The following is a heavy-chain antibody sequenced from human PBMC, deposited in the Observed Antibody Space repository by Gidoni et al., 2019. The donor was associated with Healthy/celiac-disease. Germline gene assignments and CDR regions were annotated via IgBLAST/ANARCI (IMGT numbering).Heavy chain of an antibody. J-gene: IGHJ4*02. V-gene: IGHV3-33*01. Sequence: QVQLVESGGGVVQPGRSLRLSCAAAGFTLSSYGMHWVRQAPGKGLEWVAVIWYDRSNKYYADSVKGRFTISRDNSKNTLYLQMNSLRAEDTAVYYCARENKMVRGVIDYWGQGTLVTVSS. CDR3: ARENKMVRGVIDY. CDR1: GFTLSSYG. CDR2: IWYDRSNK. D-gene: IGHD3-10*01.